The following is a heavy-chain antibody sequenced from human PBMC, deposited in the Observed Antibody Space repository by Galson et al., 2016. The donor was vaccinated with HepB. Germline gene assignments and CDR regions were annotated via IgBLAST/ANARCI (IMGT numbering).Heavy chain of an antibody. CDR3: ASLSPAIAAAT. V-gene: IGHV4-30-2*01. CDR1: GGFISSGAYF. CDR2: IYHSGDT. J-gene: IGHJ5*01. D-gene: IGHD6-13*01. Sequence: TLSLTCAVSGGFISSGAYFWNWIRQPPGKGLEWIGYIYHSGDTYYNPSLKSRVAISVDKSKNQFSLKLNSLTAADTAVYYCASLSPAIAAATWGQGTLVTVSS.